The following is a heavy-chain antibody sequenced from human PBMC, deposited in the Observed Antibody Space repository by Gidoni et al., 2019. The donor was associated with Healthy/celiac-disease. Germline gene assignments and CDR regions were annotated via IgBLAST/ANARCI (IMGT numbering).Heavy chain of an antibody. Sequence: SSYGMHWVRQAPGKGLEWVAVIWYDGSNKYYADSVKGRFTISRDNSKNTLYLQMNSLRAEDTAVYYCAREGRITIFGVVSPFDYWGQGTLVTVSS. V-gene: IGHV3-33*01. J-gene: IGHJ4*02. CDR3: AREGRITIFGVVSPFDY. CDR1: SSYG. D-gene: IGHD3-3*01. CDR2: IWYDGSNK.